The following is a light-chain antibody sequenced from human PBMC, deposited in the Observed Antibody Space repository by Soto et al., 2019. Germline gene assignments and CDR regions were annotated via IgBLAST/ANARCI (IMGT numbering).Light chain of an antibody. CDR3: QQSYSTPRT. Sequence: DIQMTQSPSSLSASVGDRVTITCRASQSISNYLNWYQQKPGKAPKVLMFAASSLQSGVPSRFSGGGSRTDFTLTISSLQPEDCATSYFQQSYSTPRTFGQGTKVEIK. J-gene: IGKJ1*01. CDR1: QSISNY. CDR2: AAS. V-gene: IGKV1-39*01.